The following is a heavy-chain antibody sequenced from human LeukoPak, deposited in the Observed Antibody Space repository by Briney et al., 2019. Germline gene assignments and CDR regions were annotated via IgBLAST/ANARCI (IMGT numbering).Heavy chain of an antibody. D-gene: IGHD6-6*01. J-gene: IGHJ4*02. CDR2: IDNGGNT. Sequence: GGSLRLSCAASGFSVSSNYMSWVRQAPGKGLGWVSVIDNGGNTYYADSVKGRFTISRDNSKNTLYLQMNSLRAEDTAVYYCARDGSARSLGNWGQGTLVSVFS. CDR3: ARDGSARSLGN. CDR1: GFSVSSNY. V-gene: IGHV3-53*01.